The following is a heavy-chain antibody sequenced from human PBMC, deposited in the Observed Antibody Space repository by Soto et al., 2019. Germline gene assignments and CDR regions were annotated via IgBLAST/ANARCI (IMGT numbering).Heavy chain of an antibody. CDR3: AKVPGGVVVPAATRYFDY. J-gene: IGHJ4*02. D-gene: IGHD2-2*01. V-gene: IGHV3-23*01. CDR1: GFTFSSYA. CDR2: ISGSGGRT. Sequence: GGSLRLSCAASGFTFSSYAMSWVRQAPGKGLEWVSAISGSGGRTYYENSVKGPFTISRDNSKNTLYLEMNSLRAEDTAVYYCAKVPGGVVVPAATRYFDYWGQGTLVTVSS.